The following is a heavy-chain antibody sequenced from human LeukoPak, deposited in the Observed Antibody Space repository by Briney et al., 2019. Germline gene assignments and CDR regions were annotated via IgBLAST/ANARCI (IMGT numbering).Heavy chain of an antibody. Sequence: PSETLSLTCAVYGGSFSGYYWSWIRHPPGKGLEWIGEINHSGSTNYNPSLKSRVTISVEPSKNQFYLKLGSVTAADRAGYYCARRGIVLMVYAFDYWGQGTLVTVYS. D-gene: IGHD2-8*01. V-gene: IGHV4-34*01. CDR3: ARRGIVLMVYAFDY. CDR1: GGSFSGYY. J-gene: IGHJ4*02. CDR2: INHSGST.